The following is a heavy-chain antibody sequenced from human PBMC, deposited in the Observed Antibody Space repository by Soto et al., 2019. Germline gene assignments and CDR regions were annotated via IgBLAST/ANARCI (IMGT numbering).Heavy chain of an antibody. CDR1: GYTFTSYY. CDR2: INPSGGST. J-gene: IGHJ4*02. D-gene: IGHD2-15*01. V-gene: IGHV1-46*01. CDR3: AVGGPRDCSGGSCFNLDY. Sequence: ASVKVSCKASGYTFTSYYMHWVRQAPGQGLEWMGIINPSGGSTSYARKFQGRVTMTRDTSTSTVYMELSSLRSEDTAVYYCAVGGPRDCSGGSCFNLDYWGQGTLVTVSS.